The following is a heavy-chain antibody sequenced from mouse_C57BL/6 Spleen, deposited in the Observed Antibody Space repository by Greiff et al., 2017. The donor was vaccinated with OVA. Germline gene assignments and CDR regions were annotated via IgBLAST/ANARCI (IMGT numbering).Heavy chain of an antibody. J-gene: IGHJ3*01. Sequence: EVQLVESEAGLVQPGSSMKLSCTASGFTFSDYYLAWVRQVPDKGLEWVANINYDGSSTYYLDSLKSRFIISRDNAKNILYLQMSSQKSEDTATYYCARDDPWFAYWGQGTLVTVSA. CDR2: INYDGSST. V-gene: IGHV5-16*01. CDR1: GFTFSDYY. CDR3: ARDDPWFAY.